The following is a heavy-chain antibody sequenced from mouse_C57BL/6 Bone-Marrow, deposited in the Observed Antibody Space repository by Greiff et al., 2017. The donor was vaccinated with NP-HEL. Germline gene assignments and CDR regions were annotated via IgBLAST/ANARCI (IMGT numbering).Heavy chain of an antibody. CDR2: IDPSDSYI. CDR3: AGGATGVADFEY. V-gene: IGHV1-59*01. J-gene: IGHJ2*01. CDR1: GYTFTSYW. D-gene: IGHD1-1*01. Sequence: QVQLQQPGAELVRPGTSVKLSCTASGYTFTSYWMHWVQQRPGQGLEWIGVIDPSDSYINYTQKFKGRFTLTVDNSSSTAYMQLSSLTSEDAAVYYCAGGATGVADFEYWGQGTTLTVSS.